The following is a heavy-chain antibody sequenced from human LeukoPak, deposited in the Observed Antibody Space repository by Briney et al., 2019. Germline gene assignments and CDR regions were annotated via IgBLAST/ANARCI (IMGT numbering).Heavy chain of an antibody. J-gene: IGHJ4*02. V-gene: IGHV3-74*01. CDR2: INSDGSST. CDR1: GFTFSSYW. CDR3: ARDPISSSSWFDY. D-gene: IGHD6-13*01. Sequence: GGSLRLSCAASGFTFSSYWMHWVRQAPGKGLVWDSRINSDGSSTSYADSVKGRFTISRDNAKNTLYLQMNSLRAEDTAVYYCARDPISSSSWFDYWGQGTLVTVSS.